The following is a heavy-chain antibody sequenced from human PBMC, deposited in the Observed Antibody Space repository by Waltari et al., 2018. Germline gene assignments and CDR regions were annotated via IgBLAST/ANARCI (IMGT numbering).Heavy chain of an antibody. Sequence: QVQLVQSGAEVKKPGSSMKVSCKASGGTFSSYAISWVRQAPGQGLEWMVGSIRIVGTANYAQKFQGRVTSTADESTSTAYMELSSLRSEDTAVYYCARGYYYDSSGYWLFDYWGQGTLVIVSS. D-gene: IGHD3-22*01. CDR2: SIRIVGTA. CDR3: ARGYYYDSSGYWLFDY. CDR1: GGTFSSYA. V-gene: IGHV1-69*01. J-gene: IGHJ4*02.